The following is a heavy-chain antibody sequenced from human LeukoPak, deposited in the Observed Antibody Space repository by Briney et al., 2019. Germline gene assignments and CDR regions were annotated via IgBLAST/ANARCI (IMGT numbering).Heavy chain of an antibody. CDR2: IYPGDSDT. CDR1: GYSFTSYW. V-gene: IGHV5-51*01. CDR3: ARWYSSSSPSDYFDY. Sequence: GESLKISCKGSGYSFTSYWIGWVRQMPGKGLEWMGIIYPGDSDTRYSPSFQGQVTISAGKSISTAYLQWSSLKASDTAMYYCARWYSSSSPSDYFDYWGQGTLVTVSS. J-gene: IGHJ4*02. D-gene: IGHD6-13*01.